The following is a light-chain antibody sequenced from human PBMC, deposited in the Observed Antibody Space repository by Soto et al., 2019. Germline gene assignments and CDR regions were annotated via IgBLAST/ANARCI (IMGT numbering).Light chain of an antibody. CDR3: QVWDSISDHLV. CDR2: DDR. J-gene: IGLJ2*01. CDR1: DIGTKS. V-gene: IGLV3-21*02. Sequence: VLTQPPSVSVAPGQTARISCGGNDIGTKSVQWYQKKPGQAPVLVVYDDRDRPSRIPERFSGSDSDNTATLTISRVEAGDEAEYYCQVWDSISDHLVFGGGTKLTVL.